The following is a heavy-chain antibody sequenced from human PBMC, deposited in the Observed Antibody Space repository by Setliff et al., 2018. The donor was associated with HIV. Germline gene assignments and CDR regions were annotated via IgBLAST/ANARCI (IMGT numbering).Heavy chain of an antibody. J-gene: IGHJ6*03. CDR1: GGSFSGYY. CDR3: ARGRDYYGSGSYFNGRANSYYFMDV. D-gene: IGHD3-10*01. CDR2: INHSGST. Sequence: PSETLSLTCAVYGGSFSGYYWSWIRQPPGKGLEWTGEINHSGSTNYNPSLKSRVTISVDTSKNQFSLRLSSVTAADTAVYYYARGRDYYGSGSYFNGRANSYYFMDVWGKVTTVTVSS. V-gene: IGHV4-34*01.